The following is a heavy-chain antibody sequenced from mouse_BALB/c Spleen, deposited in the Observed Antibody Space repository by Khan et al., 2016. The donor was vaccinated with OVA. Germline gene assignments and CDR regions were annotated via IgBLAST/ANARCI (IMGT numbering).Heavy chain of an antibody. CDR3: VRGFYCDPVAY. CDR2: ISDGGSYT. CDR1: GFTFSDYY. D-gene: IGHD2-13*01. V-gene: IGHV5-4*02. Sequence: EVELVESGGGLVKPGGSLKLSCAASGFTFSDYYMYWVRQTPEKRLEWVATISDGGSYTYYPDSVKGRFTISRDDAENNLYLQMSSLKPEDTAMYYCVRGFYCDPVAYWGQGTLVTVSA. J-gene: IGHJ3*01.